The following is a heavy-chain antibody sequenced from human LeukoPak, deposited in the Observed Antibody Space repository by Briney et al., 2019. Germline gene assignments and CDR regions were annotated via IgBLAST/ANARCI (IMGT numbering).Heavy chain of an antibody. Sequence: ASVKVSCKASGYTFTSYYMHWVRQAHGQGLEWMGIINPSGGSTSYAQKFQGRVTMTRDMSTSTVYMELSSLRSEDTAVYYCARDNYYGSGSYPNWFDPWGQGTLVTVSS. CDR2: INPSGGST. V-gene: IGHV1-46*01. CDR1: GYTFTSYY. J-gene: IGHJ5*02. D-gene: IGHD3-10*01. CDR3: ARDNYYGSGSYPNWFDP.